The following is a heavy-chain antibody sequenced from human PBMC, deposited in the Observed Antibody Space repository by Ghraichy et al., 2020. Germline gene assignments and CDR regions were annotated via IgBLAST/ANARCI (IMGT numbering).Heavy chain of an antibody. CDR1: GGSVSSGSYY. D-gene: IGHD1-20*01. CDR3: ARGGTNGYNWNLGGGRWFDP. CDR2: IYYSGST. V-gene: IGHV4-61*01. Sequence: SETLSLTCTVSGGSVSSGSYYWSWIRQPPGKGLEWIGYIYYSGSTNYNPSLKSRVTISVDTSKNQFSLKLSSVTAADTAVYYCARGGTNGYNWNLGGGRWFDPWGQGTLVTVSS. J-gene: IGHJ5*02.